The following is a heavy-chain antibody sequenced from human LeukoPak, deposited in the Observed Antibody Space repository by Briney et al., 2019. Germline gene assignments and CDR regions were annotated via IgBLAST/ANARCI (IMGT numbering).Heavy chain of an antibody. CDR3: ARQISRYCSGGSCYSGWEFYFDY. V-gene: IGHV3-48*03. CDR1: GFTFSRYE. D-gene: IGHD2-15*01. CDR2: ISRRGSSI. Sequence: GGSLRLSCAASGFTFSRYEMNWGRQAPGKGGEGGSYISRRGSSIHFAASVKTPFTISSAYPKNSLFLQMNSLRAEDTAVYHCARQISRYCSGGSCYSGWEFYFDYWGQGTPVTVSS. J-gene: IGHJ4*02.